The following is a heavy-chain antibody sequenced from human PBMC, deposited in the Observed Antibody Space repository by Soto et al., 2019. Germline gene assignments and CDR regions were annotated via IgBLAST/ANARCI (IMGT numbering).Heavy chain of an antibody. CDR3: ASLIVDTAMVSAFDI. CDR2: IYYSGST. Sequence: SETLSLTCTVSGGSIGSSSYYWGWIRQPPGKGLEWIGSIYYSGSTYYNPSLKSRVTISGDTPKNQFTLRLSSVTAADTAVYYCASLIVDTAMVSAFDIWGQGTMVTVSS. J-gene: IGHJ3*02. V-gene: IGHV4-39*01. CDR1: GGSIGSSSYY. D-gene: IGHD5-18*01.